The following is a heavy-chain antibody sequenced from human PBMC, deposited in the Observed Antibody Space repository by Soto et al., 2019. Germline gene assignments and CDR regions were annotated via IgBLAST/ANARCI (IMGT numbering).Heavy chain of an antibody. J-gene: IGHJ5*02. Sequence: QLQLQESGTGLVKPSQTLSLTCTVSGGSINNGHFYWGWIRQPPGKGLEWIGYVYFTGTTYLNPSLKSRINMSLETSKNQFSLKLSSVTAADTAVYYCVRGYYYGAGSLHWFYPWGQGTLVTVS. CDR1: GGSINNGHFY. CDR3: VRGYYYGAGSLHWFYP. D-gene: IGHD3-10*01. CDR2: VYFTGTT. V-gene: IGHV4-30-4*01.